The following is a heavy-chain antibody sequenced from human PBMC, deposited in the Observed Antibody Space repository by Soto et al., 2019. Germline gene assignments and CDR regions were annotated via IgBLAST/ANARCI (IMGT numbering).Heavy chain of an antibody. V-gene: IGHV1-8*01. CDR3: VKDESINWYSGHFRH. Sequence: VKVSCKASGYTFTSYNINWVRQAPGQGLEWVAGSNSNSGNSDHAQKFQGRLTVTRDTSISTAYMELSSLSAEDTAFYYCVKDESINWYSGHFRHWGQGTLVTVSS. CDR2: SNSNSGNS. D-gene: IGHD6-13*01. CDR1: GYTFTSYN. J-gene: IGHJ1*01.